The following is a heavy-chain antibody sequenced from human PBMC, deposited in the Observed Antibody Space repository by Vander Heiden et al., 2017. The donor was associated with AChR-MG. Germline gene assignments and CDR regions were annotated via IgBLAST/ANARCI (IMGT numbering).Heavy chain of an antibody. Sequence: EVPVSESGGGLVQPGGSLRISCAASGFSFNNYAMTWVRQAPGKGLEWVSSIRAGGGSANYAGSVRGRFTVSRDNSKNTVYLQMTSLRAEDSAVYYCIRFCDTSSCYTRGFGMDVWGQGTTVTVSS. J-gene: IGHJ6*02. CDR1: GFSFNNYA. V-gene: IGHV3-23*01. CDR2: IRAGGGSA. D-gene: IGHD3-3*01. CDR3: IRFCDTSSCYTRGFGMDV.